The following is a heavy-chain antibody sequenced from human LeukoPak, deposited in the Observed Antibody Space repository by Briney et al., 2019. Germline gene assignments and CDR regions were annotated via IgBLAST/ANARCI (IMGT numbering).Heavy chain of an antibody. V-gene: IGHV3-74*01. D-gene: IGHD1-26*01. J-gene: IGHJ4*02. CDR3: ARNLGGSPDY. CDR2: INTDGSYT. CDR1: GFTFSSSW. Sequence: SGGSLRLSCAASGFTFSSSWFHWVRQAPGKGLVWVSRINTDGSYTSYGDSVKGRFTISRDNAKNTLYLQMNSLRVEDTAVYYCARNLGGSPDYWGQGTLVTVSS.